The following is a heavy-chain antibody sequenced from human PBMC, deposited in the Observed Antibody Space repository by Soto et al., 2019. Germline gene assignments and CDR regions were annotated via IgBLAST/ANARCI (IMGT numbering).Heavy chain of an antibody. Sequence: PSETLSLTCSVSGVSVSSNYWSWIRQPPGKGLEWIGYIFNIGTTNYSPSLKSRVTISTDTSKNQLSLQLSSLTAADTAVYYCVRQWGDWGQVTLVTVSS. J-gene: IGHJ4*02. CDR3: VRQWGD. CDR1: GVSVSSNY. D-gene: IGHD1-26*01. CDR2: IFNIGTT. V-gene: IGHV4-59*02.